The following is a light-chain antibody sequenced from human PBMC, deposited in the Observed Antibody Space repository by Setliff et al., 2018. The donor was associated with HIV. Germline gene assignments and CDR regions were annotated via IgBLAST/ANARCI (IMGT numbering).Light chain of an antibody. CDR2: NVN. CDR3: TSYTTSSSPYV. J-gene: IGLJ1*01. V-gene: IGLV2-14*03. Sequence: QSALTQPASVSGSPGQSITISCTGTRSDAGGYDYVSWYQHHPGKAPKLIIYNVNKRPSGVSNRLSGSKSGNTASLTISGLQAEDEADYYCTSYTTSSSPYVFGTGTKVTVL. CDR1: RSDAGGYDY.